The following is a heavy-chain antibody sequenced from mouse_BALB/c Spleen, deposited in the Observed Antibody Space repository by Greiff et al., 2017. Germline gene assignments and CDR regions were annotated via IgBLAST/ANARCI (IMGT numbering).Heavy chain of an antibody. V-gene: IGHV1-7*01. Sequence: VHLVESGAELAKPGASVKMSCKASGYTFTSYWMHWVKQRPGQGLEWIGYINPSTGYTEYNQKFKDKATLTADKSSSTAYMQLSSLTSEDSAVYYCARYPLITNYFDYWGQGTTLTVSS. CDR2: INPSTGYT. J-gene: IGHJ2*01. D-gene: IGHD1-1*01. CDR3: ARYPLITNYFDY. CDR1: GYTFTSYW.